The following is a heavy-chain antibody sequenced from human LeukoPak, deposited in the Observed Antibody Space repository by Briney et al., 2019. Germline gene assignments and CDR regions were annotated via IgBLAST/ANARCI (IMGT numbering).Heavy chain of an antibody. CDR1: GFSFSANY. J-gene: IGHJ4*02. CDR3: TRAVGLGPGAHFDQ. V-gene: IGHV3-11*01. CDR2: IPPTGISV. Sequence: GGSLRLSCAASGFSFSANYMSWVHQIPGKALEWVSYIPPTGISVHYADSVRGRFTSSRDDAKNSLHLQMDSLRVEDTAVYYCTRAVGLGPGAHFDQWGQGALVIVSS. D-gene: IGHD1-26*01.